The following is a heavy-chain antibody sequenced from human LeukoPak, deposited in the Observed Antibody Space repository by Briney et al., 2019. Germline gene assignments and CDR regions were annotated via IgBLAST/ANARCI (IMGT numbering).Heavy chain of an antibody. Sequence: GGSLRLSCAASGFTFSSYAMHWVRQALGKGLGWVAVISYDGSNKYYSDSVKGRFTISIDNCNNTLYLQMNSLIAEHTAVYYGARDGHYYDSSGYYLPGFFDYWGQGTVVTVSS. J-gene: IGHJ4*02. CDR1: GFTFSSYA. V-gene: IGHV3-30-3*01. D-gene: IGHD3-22*01. CDR3: ARDGHYYDSSGYYLPGFFDY. CDR2: ISYDGSNK.